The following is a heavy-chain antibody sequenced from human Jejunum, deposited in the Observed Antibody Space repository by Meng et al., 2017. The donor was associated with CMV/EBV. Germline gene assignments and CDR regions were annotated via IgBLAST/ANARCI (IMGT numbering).Heavy chain of an antibody. CDR2: INADGGT. D-gene: IGHD3-16*01. J-gene: IGHJ4*01. CDR3: GRDRGEGGFFDY. CDR1: GFTVRSKY. V-gene: IGHV3-66*01. Sequence: EVQLLESGGGVGPPGGSLTLSCEAFGFTVRSKYMNWIRQAPGKGLQWVSVINADGGTHYADSVRGRFIISRDNSKNTVHLQMNSLTDEDTAVYYCGRDRGEGGFFDYWGQGTLVTVSS.